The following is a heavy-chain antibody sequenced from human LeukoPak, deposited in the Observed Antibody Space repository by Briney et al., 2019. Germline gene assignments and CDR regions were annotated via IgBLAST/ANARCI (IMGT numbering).Heavy chain of an antibody. CDR2: ISYDGSNK. D-gene: IGHD2-15*01. Sequence: GGSLRLSCAASGFTFSSYAIHWVRQAPGKGLAGVAVISYDGSNKYYADSVKGRFTISRDNSKNTLYLQMNSLRAEDTAVYYCARDLKPRWDIVVVVAAFDYWGQGTLVTVSS. J-gene: IGHJ4*02. CDR1: GFTFSSYA. CDR3: ARDLKPRWDIVVVVAAFDY. V-gene: IGHV3-30-3*01.